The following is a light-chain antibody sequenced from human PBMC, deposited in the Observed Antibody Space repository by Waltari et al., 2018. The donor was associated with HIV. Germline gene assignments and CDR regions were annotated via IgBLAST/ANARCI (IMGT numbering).Light chain of an antibody. V-gene: IGKV1-33*01. Sequence: DIQMTQSPSSLSASVGDRVSITCQASQDISNYLNWHQQKPGKAPKLLIYDASNLETGVPSRFSGSGSGTEFTLTISNLQPEDIATYYCQHYDNLPLTFGGGTKVEIK. CDR1: QDISNY. J-gene: IGKJ4*01. CDR2: DAS. CDR3: QHYDNLPLT.